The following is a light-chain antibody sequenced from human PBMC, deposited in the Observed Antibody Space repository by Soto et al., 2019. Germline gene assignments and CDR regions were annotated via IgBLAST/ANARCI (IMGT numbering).Light chain of an antibody. CDR2: ELS. CDR1: SSDIGGYNY. V-gene: IGLV2-8*01. J-gene: IGLJ2*01. Sequence: QSALTQPPSASGSPGQSVTISCTGTSSDIGGYNYVSWYQQHPGKAPKLMIYELSKRPSGVPDRFSGSKSGNTASLTVSGLQAEDDADYSCSSHAGSNNFVVFGGGTKLTVL. CDR3: SSHAGSNNFVV.